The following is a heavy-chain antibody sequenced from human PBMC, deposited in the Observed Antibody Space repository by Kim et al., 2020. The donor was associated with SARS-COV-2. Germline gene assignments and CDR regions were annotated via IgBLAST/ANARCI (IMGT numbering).Heavy chain of an antibody. V-gene: IGHV3-33*01. CDR1: GFTFSSYG. Sequence: GGSLRLSCAASGFTFSSYGMHWVRQAPGKGLEWVAVIWYDGSNKYYADSVKGRFTISRDNSKNTLYLQMNSLRAEDTAVYYCARDRKAQWLVFYFYYGMDGWGQGTTVTVSS. J-gene: IGHJ6*02. D-gene: IGHD6-19*01. CDR3: ARDRKAQWLVFYFYYGMDG. CDR2: IWYDGSNK.